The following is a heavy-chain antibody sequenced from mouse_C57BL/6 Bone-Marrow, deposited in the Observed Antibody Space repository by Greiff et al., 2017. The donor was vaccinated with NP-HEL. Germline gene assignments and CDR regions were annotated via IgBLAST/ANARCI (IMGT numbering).Heavy chain of an antibody. Sequence: EVKLVESEGGLVQPGSSMKLSCTASGFTFSDYYMAWVRQVPEKGLEWVANINYDGSSTYYLDSLKSRFIISRDNAKNILYLQMSSLKSEDTATYYCARELAVFYAMDYWGQGTSVPVSS. D-gene: IGHD3-3*01. CDR3: ARELAVFYAMDY. V-gene: IGHV5-16*01. CDR1: GFTFSDYY. CDR2: INYDGSST. J-gene: IGHJ4*01.